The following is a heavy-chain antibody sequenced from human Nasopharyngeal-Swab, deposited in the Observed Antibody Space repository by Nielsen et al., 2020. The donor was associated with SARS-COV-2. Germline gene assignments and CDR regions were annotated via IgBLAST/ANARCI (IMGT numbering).Heavy chain of an antibody. V-gene: IGHV5-51*01. CDR3: ARLDYYDSSGYYSLIGPEYYFDY. CDR2: IYPGDSAT. J-gene: IGHJ4*02. Sequence: GSLTLSCKGSGYSFTSYWIGWVRQMPGTGLERLGIIYPGDSATRYSPSFQGLVTISADKSISTTYLQWSSLKASDTAMYFCARLDYYDSSGYYSLIGPEYYFDYWGQGTLVTVSS. D-gene: IGHD3-22*01. CDR1: GYSFTSYW.